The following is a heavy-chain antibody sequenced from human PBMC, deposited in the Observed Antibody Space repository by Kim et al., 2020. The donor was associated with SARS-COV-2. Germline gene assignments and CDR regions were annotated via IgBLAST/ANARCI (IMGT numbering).Heavy chain of an antibody. CDR1: GFTFSSYG. V-gene: IGHV3-33*01. J-gene: IGHJ4*02. Sequence: GGSLRLSCAASGFTFSSYGMHWVRQAPGKGLEWVAVIWYDGSNKYYADSVKGRFTISRDNSKNTLYLQMNSLRAEDTVVYYCARDGYSYGYAVLQNPFDYWGQGTLVTVSS. D-gene: IGHD5-18*01. CDR3: ARDGYSYGYAVLQNPFDY. CDR2: IWYDGSNK.